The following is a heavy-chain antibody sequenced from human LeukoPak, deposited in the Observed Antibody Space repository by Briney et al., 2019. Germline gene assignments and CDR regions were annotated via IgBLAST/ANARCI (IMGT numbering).Heavy chain of an antibody. CDR2: INQDGREK. V-gene: IGHV3-7*03. CDR3: ARDSYVRGVITPYYYYYYGMDV. Sequence: GGSLRLSCAASGFTFSRYWMSGVGQAPGKGLEGVANINQDGREKYYVDSVKGRFTISRDNAKNSLYLQMNSLRAEDTAVYYCARDSYVRGVITPYYYYYYGMDVWGKGTTVTVSS. CDR1: GFTFSRYW. J-gene: IGHJ6*04. D-gene: IGHD3-10*02.